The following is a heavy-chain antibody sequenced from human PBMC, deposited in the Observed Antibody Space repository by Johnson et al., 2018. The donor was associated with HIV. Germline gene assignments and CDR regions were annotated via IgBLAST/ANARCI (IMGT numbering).Heavy chain of an antibody. V-gene: IGHV3-9*01. D-gene: IGHD2-21*02. Sequence: VQLVESGGGVVQPGRSLRLSCVASGFTFDDYAMHWVRQAPGKGLEWVSGISWNSGSIGYADSVKGRFTISRDNAKNYLYVQMNSLRAEDTALYYCARGGAYCGGDCYHAFDIWGQGTMVTVSS. CDR1: GFTFDDYA. CDR2: ISWNSGSI. CDR3: ARGGAYCGGDCYHAFDI. J-gene: IGHJ3*02.